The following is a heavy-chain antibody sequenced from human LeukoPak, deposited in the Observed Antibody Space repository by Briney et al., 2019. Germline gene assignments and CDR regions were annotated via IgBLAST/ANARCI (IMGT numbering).Heavy chain of an antibody. V-gene: IGHV4-59*01. CDR2: MHYSGST. J-gene: IGHJ4*02. D-gene: IGHD3-9*01. Sequence: SETLSLTCSVSGGSISSYYWSWIRQPPGKGLEWIGYMHYSGSTNYKPSLKSRVTISLDTSKNQFSLKLSSVTAADTAVYYCARGARYWDYWGQGTLVTVSS. CDR3: ARGARYWDY. CDR1: GGSISSYY.